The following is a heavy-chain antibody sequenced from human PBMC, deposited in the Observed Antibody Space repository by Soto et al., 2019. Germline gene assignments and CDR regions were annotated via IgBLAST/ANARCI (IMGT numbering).Heavy chain of an antibody. V-gene: IGHV4-30-4*01. CDR2: IFYSGTT. D-gene: IGHD1-1*01. CDR1: GDSISSADYY. J-gene: IGHJ6*02. CDR3: ARDLWVEPELYYYRMDV. Sequence: KTSETLSLTCTVSGDSISSADYYWSWIRQTPGKGLEWIGHIFYSGTTYYNPSLKSRLTISVDTSKNHFSLRLTSVTAADTAVYYCARDLWVEPELYYYRMDVWGQGTTVTVSS.